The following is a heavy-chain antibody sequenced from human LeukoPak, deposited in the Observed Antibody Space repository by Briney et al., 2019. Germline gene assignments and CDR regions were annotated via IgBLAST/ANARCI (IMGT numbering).Heavy chain of an antibody. V-gene: IGHV4-34*01. J-gene: IGHJ6*03. CDR3: ARSVGLRFLEWLFSHYMDV. Sequence: PSETLSLTCAVYGGSFSGYYWSWIRQPPGKGLEWIGEINHSGSTNYNPPLKSRVTISVDTSKNQFSLKLSSVTAADTAVYYCARSVGLRFLEWLFSHYMDVWGKGTTVTVSS. D-gene: IGHD3-3*01. CDR2: INHSGST. CDR1: GGSFSGYY.